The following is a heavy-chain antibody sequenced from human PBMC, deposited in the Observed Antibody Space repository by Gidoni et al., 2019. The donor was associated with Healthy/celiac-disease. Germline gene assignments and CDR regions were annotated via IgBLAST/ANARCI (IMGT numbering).Heavy chain of an antibody. V-gene: IGHV3-30*18. CDR2: ISYDGSNK. D-gene: IGHD3-3*01. CDR1: GFTFSRYG. CDR3: AKDLAYYDFWSGYYLYYGMDV. Sequence: QVQLVESGGGVVQPGRSLRLSCAASGFTFSRYGMHWVRQAPGKGLEWVAVISYDGSNKYYADSVKGRFTISRDNSKNTLYLQMNSLRAEDTAVYYCAKDLAYYDFWSGYYLYYGMDVWGQGTTVTVSS. J-gene: IGHJ6*02.